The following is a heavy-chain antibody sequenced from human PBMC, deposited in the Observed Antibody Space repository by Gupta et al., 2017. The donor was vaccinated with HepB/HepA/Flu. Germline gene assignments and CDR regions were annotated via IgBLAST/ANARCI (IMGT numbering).Heavy chain of an antibody. Sequence: SLRLSCVASQFTFTDYNMNWVRQTPGKGLEWVSSVDASGRRTAYADSVKGRFTISRDNAKNSVSLQINSERAEDTALYYCTRGGIETSIFYYYFGLDVWGQGTAVTVSS. CDR3: TRGGIETSIFYYYFGLDV. CDR1: QFTFTDYN. D-gene: IGHD2-2*01. V-gene: IGHV3-21*01. CDR2: VDASGRRT. J-gene: IGHJ6*02.